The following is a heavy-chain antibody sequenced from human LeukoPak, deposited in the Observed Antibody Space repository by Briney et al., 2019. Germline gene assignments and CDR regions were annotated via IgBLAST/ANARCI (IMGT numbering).Heavy chain of an antibody. CDR1: SGSISSYY. J-gene: IGHJ2*01. Sequence: PSETLSLTCTVSSGSISSYYWSWIRQPPGKGLEWIGYIYYSGSTNYNPSLKSRVTISVDTSKNQFSLKLSSVTAADTAVYYCARDGYSYGYGWYFDLWGRGTLVTVSS. CDR2: IYYSGST. D-gene: IGHD5-18*01. CDR3: ARDGYSYGYGWYFDL. V-gene: IGHV4-59*01.